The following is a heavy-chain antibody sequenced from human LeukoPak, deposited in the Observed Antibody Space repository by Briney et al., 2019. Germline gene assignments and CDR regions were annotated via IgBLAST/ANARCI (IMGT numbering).Heavy chain of an antibody. J-gene: IGHJ4*02. CDR1: GFTFSSYS. D-gene: IGHD6-6*01. CDR2: ISSSSSYI. Sequence: GGSLRLSCAASGFTFSSYSMNWVRQAPGKGLEWVSSISSSSSYIYYADSVKGRFTISRDNAKNSLYLQMNSLRAEDTAVYYCARETGLVPSYYFDYWGQGTLVTVSS. V-gene: IGHV3-21*01. CDR3: ARETGLVPSYYFDY.